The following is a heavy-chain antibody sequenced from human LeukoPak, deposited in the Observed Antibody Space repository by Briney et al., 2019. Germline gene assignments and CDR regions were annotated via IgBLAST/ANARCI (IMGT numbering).Heavy chain of an antibody. J-gene: IGHJ6*02. CDR3: AREAPDSSYYGMDV. D-gene: IGHD3-3*01. CDR2: ISYDGSNK. Sequence: PGGSLRLSCAASGFTFSSYAMHWVRQAPGKGLEWVAVISYDGSNKYYADSVKGRFTISRDNSKNTLYLQMNSLRAEDTAVYYCAREAPDSSYYGMDVWGQGTTVTVSS. CDR1: GFTFSSYA. V-gene: IGHV3-30*04.